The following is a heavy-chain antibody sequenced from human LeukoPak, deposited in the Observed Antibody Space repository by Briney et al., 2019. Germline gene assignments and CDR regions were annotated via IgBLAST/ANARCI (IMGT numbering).Heavy chain of an antibody. Sequence: AGGSLRLSCAASGFTVSSNYMSWVRQAPGKGLEWVSVIYSGGSTYYADSVKGRFTISGDNSKNTLYLQMNSLRAEDTAVYYCARVGYYYDNKGDYWGQGTLVTVSS. D-gene: IGHD3-22*01. J-gene: IGHJ4*02. CDR2: IYSGGST. CDR1: GFTVSSNY. CDR3: ARVGYYYDNKGDY. V-gene: IGHV3-66*01.